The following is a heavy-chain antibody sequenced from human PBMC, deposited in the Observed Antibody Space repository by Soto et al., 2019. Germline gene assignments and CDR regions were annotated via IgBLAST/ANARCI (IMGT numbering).Heavy chain of an antibody. CDR2: MNPNRGNT. CDR3: AREGDFWSGYYGYMDV. Sequence: QVQLVQSGAEVKKPGASVKVSCKASGYTFTSYDINWVRQATGQGLEWMGWMNPNRGNTGYAQKFQGRVTMTRNTSISTAYMELISLRSEDTAVYYCAREGDFWSGYYGYMDVWGKGTTVTVSS. D-gene: IGHD3-3*01. V-gene: IGHV1-8*01. J-gene: IGHJ6*03. CDR1: GYTFTSYD.